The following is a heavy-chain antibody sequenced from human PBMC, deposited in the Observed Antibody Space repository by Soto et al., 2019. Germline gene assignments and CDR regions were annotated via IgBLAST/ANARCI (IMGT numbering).Heavy chain of an antibody. CDR2: ISYDGSNK. J-gene: IGHJ4*02. V-gene: IGHV3-30*18. CDR1: GFTFSSYG. Sequence: LSCAASGFTFSSYGMHWVRQAPGKGLEWVALISYDGSNKYFADSVKGRFTISRDNSKNTLYLQMNSLRAEDTAVYYCAKDRAAAGSRGLDYWGQGTLVTVSS. CDR3: AKDRAAAGSRGLDY. D-gene: IGHD3-10*01.